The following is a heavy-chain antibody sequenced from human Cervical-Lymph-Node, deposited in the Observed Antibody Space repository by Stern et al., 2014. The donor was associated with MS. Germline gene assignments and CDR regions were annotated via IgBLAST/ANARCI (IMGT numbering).Heavy chain of an antibody. D-gene: IGHD3-22*01. CDR1: GYSLTDLS. Sequence: VQLVESGAEVKTPGASLKVSCKVSGYSLTDLSIHWVRQAPGKGLEWMGGFDPEDGETIYAQKFQGRVTMTEDTSTDTAYMELSSLRSEDTAVYYCATFSRYSDTIGLRSPHNWFDPWGQGTLVIVSS. CDR3: ATFSRYSDTIGLRSPHNWFDP. J-gene: IGHJ5*02. V-gene: IGHV1-24*01. CDR2: FDPEDGET.